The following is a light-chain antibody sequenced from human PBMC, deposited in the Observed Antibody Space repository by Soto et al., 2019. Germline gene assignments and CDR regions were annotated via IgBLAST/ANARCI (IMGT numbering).Light chain of an antibody. CDR1: QSISSY. V-gene: IGKV1-39*01. J-gene: IGKJ1*01. CDR2: AAS. CDR3: QQSYSTPPT. Sequence: DLQMPQSPSSLSASVGESFTITCRASQSISSYLNWYQQKPGKAPKLLIYAASSLQSGVPSRFSGSGSGTDFTLTISSLQPEDFATYYCQQSYSTPPTFGQGTKVDIK.